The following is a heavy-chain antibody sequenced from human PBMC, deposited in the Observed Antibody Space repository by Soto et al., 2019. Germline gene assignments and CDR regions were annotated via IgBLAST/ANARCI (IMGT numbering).Heavy chain of an antibody. CDR3: ARGGDFPFDP. Sequence: SVKVSCKASGGTFSSYAISWVRQAPGQGLEWMGGIIPIFGTANYAQKFQGRVTITADESTSTAYMELRSLRSDDTAVYYCARGGDFPFDPWGQGTLVTVSS. V-gene: IGHV1-69*13. CDR1: GGTFSSYA. CDR2: IIPIFGTA. D-gene: IGHD3-10*01. J-gene: IGHJ5*02.